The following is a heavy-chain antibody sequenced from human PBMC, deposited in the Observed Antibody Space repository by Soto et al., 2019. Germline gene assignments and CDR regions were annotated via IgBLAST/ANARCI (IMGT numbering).Heavy chain of an antibody. J-gene: IGHJ4*02. Sequence: QVLLVQSGAEVKKPGSSVKVSCKASGGTFSSYAISWVRQAPGQGLEWMGGIIPIFGTANYAQKFQGRVTITADKSTSTAYMELSSLRSEDTAVYYCARALGYCSSTSCPTGYWGQGALVTVS. CDR3: ARALGYCSSTSCPTGY. V-gene: IGHV1-69*06. CDR2: IIPIFGTA. CDR1: GGTFSSYA. D-gene: IGHD2-2*01.